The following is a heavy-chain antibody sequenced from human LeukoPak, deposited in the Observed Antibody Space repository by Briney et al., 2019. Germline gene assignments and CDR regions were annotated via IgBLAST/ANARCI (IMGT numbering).Heavy chain of an antibody. Sequence: PGGTLRLSCAASGFIFSNYAMHWVRQPPAKGLEWVALISSDGSKTYHAESVKGRFSISRDNSKNTLYLQLNSLRAEDTSVYYCARDSTYWHGSGSSEPHYFDYWGQGTLVTVSS. D-gene: IGHD3-10*01. V-gene: IGHV3-30*01. J-gene: IGHJ4*02. CDR3: ARDSTYWHGSGSSEPHYFDY. CDR2: ISSDGSKT. CDR1: GFIFSNYA.